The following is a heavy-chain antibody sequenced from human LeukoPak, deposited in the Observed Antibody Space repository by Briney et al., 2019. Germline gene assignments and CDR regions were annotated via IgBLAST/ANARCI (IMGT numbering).Heavy chain of an antibody. CDR3: ARDHSGYDEKPLDY. V-gene: IGHV3-48*03. CDR1: GFTFSSYE. J-gene: IGHJ4*02. Sequence: GGSLRLSCAASGFTFSSYEMNWVRQAPGKGLEWVSYISSSGSTIYYADSVKGQFTISRDNAKNSLYLQMNSLRAEDTAVYYCARDHSGYDEKPLDYWGQGTLVTVSS. D-gene: IGHD5-12*01. CDR2: ISSSGSTI.